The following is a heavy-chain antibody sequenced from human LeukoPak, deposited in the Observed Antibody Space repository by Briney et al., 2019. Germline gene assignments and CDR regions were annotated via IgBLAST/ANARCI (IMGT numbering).Heavy chain of an antibody. CDR1: GFTFSSYA. V-gene: IGHV3-30*04. Sequence: GRSLRLSCAASGFTFSSYAMHWVRQAPGKGLEWVAVISYDGSNKYYADSVKGRFTISRDNSKNPLYLQMNSLRAEDTAVYYCARDPPYYYDSSGYFGAFAIWGQGTMVTVSS. D-gene: IGHD3-22*01. CDR2: ISYDGSNK. J-gene: IGHJ3*02. CDR3: ARDPPYYYDSSGYFGAFAI.